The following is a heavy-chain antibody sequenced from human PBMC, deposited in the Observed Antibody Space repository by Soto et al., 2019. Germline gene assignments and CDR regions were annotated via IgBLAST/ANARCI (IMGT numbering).Heavy chain of an antibody. CDR1: GFTFSSYG. D-gene: IGHD5-12*01. CDR3: AREGAWLRTPLLHYYYMDV. CDR2: IWYDGSNK. Sequence: GGSLRLSCAASGFTFSSYGMHWVRQAPGKGLEWVAVIWYDGSNKYYADSVKGRFTISRDNSKNTLYLQMNSLRAEDTAVYYCAREGAWLRTPLLHYYYMDVWGKGTTVTVSS. J-gene: IGHJ6*03. V-gene: IGHV3-33*01.